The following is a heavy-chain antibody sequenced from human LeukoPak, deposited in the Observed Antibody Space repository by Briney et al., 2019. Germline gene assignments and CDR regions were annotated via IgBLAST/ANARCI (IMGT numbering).Heavy chain of an antibody. D-gene: IGHD3-3*01. J-gene: IGHJ4*02. Sequence: SETLSLTCTVSGGSISSGGYYWSWLRQPPGKGLEWIGYIYLSGSTYYNPSLKSRVTISVDRSKNQFSLKLNSVTAADTAVYYCARCENGFLEWFYFDYWGQGTLVTVSS. V-gene: IGHV4-30-2*01. CDR1: GGSISSGGYY. CDR3: ARCENGFLEWFYFDY. CDR2: IYLSGST.